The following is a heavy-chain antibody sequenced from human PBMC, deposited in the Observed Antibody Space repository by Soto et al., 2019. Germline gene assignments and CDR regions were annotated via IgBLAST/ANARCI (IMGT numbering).Heavy chain of an antibody. Sequence: PSETLSLTCAVSSDSISSSNWWNWVRQPPGKGLEWIGKIYHSGGTFYNPSLKSRVTISVDKSKNQFSLNLSSVTAADTAVYYCARGRREITIFGVVSSYLDVWDQGTTVTVSS. CDR3: ARGRREITIFGVVSSYLDV. CDR1: SDSISSSNW. D-gene: IGHD3-3*01. V-gene: IGHV4-4*02. CDR2: IYHSGGT. J-gene: IGHJ6*02.